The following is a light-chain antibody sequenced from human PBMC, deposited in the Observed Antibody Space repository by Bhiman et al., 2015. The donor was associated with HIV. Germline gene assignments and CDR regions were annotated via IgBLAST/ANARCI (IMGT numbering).Light chain of an antibody. J-gene: IGLJ1*01. Sequence: QSVLTQPPSVSAAPGQTVTISCSGSFSNIETNYVSWYQQLPGTAPKLLIYDNNMRPSGIPDRISGSKSGTSATLGITGLQTGDEADYYCGTWDSSLSVYVFGTGTKVTVL. CDR3: GTWDSSLSVYV. V-gene: IGLV1-51*01. CDR1: FSNIETNY. CDR2: DNN.